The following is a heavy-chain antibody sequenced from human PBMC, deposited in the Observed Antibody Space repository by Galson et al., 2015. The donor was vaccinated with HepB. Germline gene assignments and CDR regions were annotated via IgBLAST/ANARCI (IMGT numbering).Heavy chain of an antibody. CDR2: IYTSGST. CDR1: GGSISSYY. V-gene: IGHV4-4*07. D-gene: IGHD4-17*01. CDR3: ARVADYGAFNWFDP. Sequence: SETLSLTCTVSGGSISSYYWSWIRQPAGKGLEWIGRIYTSGSTNYNPSLKSRVTMSVDTSKNQFSLKLSSVTAADTAVYYCARVADYGAFNWFDPWGQGTLVTVSS. J-gene: IGHJ5*02.